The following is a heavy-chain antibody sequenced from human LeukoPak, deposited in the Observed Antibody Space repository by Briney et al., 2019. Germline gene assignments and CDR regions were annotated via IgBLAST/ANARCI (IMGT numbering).Heavy chain of an antibody. CDR2: IGTKGYGGTT. V-gene: IGHV3-49*04. Sequence: GGSLRLSCSASGFIFGDYALSWVRQAPGKGLEWVGFIGTKGYGGTTEYAASAKGRFTISRDDSKSIVYLQMNSLKTDDTAVYYCTRDPMYTTNRNIDDYWGQGTLVTVSS. D-gene: IGHD1-1*01. J-gene: IGHJ4*02. CDR1: GFIFGDYA. CDR3: TRDPMYTTNRNIDDY.